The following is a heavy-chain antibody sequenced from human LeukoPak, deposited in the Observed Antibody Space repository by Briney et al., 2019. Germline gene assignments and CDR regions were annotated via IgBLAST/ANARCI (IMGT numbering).Heavy chain of an antibody. D-gene: IGHD3-3*01. CDR2: IKQDGSGK. CDR3: ARAFWSGYYKAEYFQH. J-gene: IGHJ1*01. CDR1: GFIFSSYW. Sequence: GSLRLSCTASGFIFSSYWMTWVRQAPGKGLEWVANIKQDGSGKDYVDSVKGRFTISRDNAKNSLYLQMDSLSAEDTAVYFCARAFWSGYYKAEYFQHWGQGTLVTVSS. V-gene: IGHV3-7*01.